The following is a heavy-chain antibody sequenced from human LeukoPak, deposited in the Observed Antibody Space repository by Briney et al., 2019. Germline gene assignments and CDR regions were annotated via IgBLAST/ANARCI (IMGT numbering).Heavy chain of an antibody. Sequence: GGSLRLSCAASGFTFSSYAMSWVRQAPGKGLEWVSSISGSGGSTYYADSVKGRVTISRDNSKNTLYLQMNSLRAEDTALYYCAIREMYSSGWCLGYWGQGTLVTVSS. D-gene: IGHD6-19*01. CDR1: GFTFSSYA. V-gene: IGHV3-23*01. CDR3: AIREMYSSGWCLGY. J-gene: IGHJ4*02. CDR2: ISGSGGST.